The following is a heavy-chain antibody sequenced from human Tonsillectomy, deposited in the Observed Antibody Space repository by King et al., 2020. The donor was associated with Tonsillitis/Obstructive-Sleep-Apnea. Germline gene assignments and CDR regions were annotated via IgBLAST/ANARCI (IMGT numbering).Heavy chain of an antibody. CDR2: ISSNGGIT. D-gene: IGHD6-13*01. Sequence: VQLVESGGGLVQPGGSLRLSCSVSGFTSSSYAMHWVRQAPGKGLEYVSAISSNGGITYYADSVKGRFTISRDSSKNTLYLQMSSLRAEDTAVYYCVKSRSRSSGEAVANWFDPWGQGTLVTVSS. V-gene: IGHV3-64D*06. CDR3: VKSRSRSSGEAVANWFDP. J-gene: IGHJ5*02. CDR1: GFTSSSYA.